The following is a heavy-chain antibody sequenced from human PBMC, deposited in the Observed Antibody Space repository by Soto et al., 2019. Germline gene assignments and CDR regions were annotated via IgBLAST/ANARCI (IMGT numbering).Heavy chain of an antibody. CDR1: GGTFSSYA. V-gene: IGHV1-69*06. CDR2: IIPIFGTA. J-gene: IGHJ4*02. CDR3: ARGGVVGATTYFDY. Sequence: ASVKVSCKASGGTFSSYAISWVRQAPGQGLEWMGGIIPIFGTANYAQKFQGRVTITADKSTSTAYMELSSLRSEDTAVYYCARGGVVGATTYFDYWGQGTLVTVPQ. D-gene: IGHD1-26*01.